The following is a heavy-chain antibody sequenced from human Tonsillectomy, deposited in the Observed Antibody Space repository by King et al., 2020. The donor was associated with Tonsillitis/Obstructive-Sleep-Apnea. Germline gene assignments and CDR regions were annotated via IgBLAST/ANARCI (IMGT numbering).Heavy chain of an antibody. V-gene: IGHV3-7*01. Sequence: VQLVESGGGLVQPGGSLRLACAASGFTFRSHWMSWVRQAPGKGLEWVANINQAGSKKYYVDSVKGRFTISRDNAKNSLYLQMNSLRVEDTAVYYCARSISYCAGNCHLAATFFAYWAQGTLFTVSS. CDR2: INQAGSKK. J-gene: IGHJ4*02. CDR3: ARSISYCAGNCHLAATFFAY. CDR1: GFTFRSHW. D-gene: IGHD2-21*01.